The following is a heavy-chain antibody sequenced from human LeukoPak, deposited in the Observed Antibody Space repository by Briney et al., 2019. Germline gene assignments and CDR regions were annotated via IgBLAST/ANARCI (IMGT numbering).Heavy chain of an antibody. CDR3: ARYGIYCSSTSCYTEEIDY. J-gene: IGHJ4*02. CDR1: GYTFTGYY. D-gene: IGHD2-2*02. Sequence: GASVKVSCKASGYTFTGYYMHWVRQAPGQGLEWMGWINPNSGGTNYAQKFQGRVTMTRDTSISTAYMELSRLRADDTAVYCCARYGIYCSSTSCYTEEIDYWVRGTQVAVSS. CDR2: INPNSGGT. V-gene: IGHV1-2*02.